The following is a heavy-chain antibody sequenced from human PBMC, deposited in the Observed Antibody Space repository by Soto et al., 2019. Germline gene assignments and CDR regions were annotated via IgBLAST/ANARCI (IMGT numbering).Heavy chain of an antibody. CDR1: GYTFTSYD. CDR3: ARALHDYGDYVTEN. J-gene: IGHJ4*02. D-gene: IGHD4-17*01. Sequence: QVQLVQSGAEVKKPGASVKVSCKASGYTFTSYDINWVRQATGQGLEWMGWMNPNSGNTGYAQKFQGRVTMTRNTSISTAYMELSSLGSEDTAVYYCARALHDYGDYVTENWGQGTLVTVSS. V-gene: IGHV1-8*01. CDR2: MNPNSGNT.